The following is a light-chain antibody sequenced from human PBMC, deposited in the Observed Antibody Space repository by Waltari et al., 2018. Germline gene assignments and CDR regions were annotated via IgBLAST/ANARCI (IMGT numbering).Light chain of an antibody. Sequence: EIVLTQSPATLSLSPGERATLSCRASQSVRSYLAWYQQKPGQPPRLLIYAASNRATAVPARFSCSGSGTDFTLTISSLEPEDFAVYYCQQRSNWPLTFGPGTKVEIK. CDR1: QSVRSY. CDR2: AAS. CDR3: QQRSNWPLT. J-gene: IGKJ3*01. V-gene: IGKV3-11*01.